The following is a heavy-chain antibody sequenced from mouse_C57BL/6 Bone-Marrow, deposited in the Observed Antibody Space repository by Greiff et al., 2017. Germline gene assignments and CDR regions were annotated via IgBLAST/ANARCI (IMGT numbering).Heavy chain of an antibody. V-gene: IGHV3-6*01. Sequence: EVQLQESGPGLVKPSQSLSLTCSVTGYSITSGYYWNWIRQFPGNKLEWMGYISYDGSNNYNPSLKNRISITRDTSKNQFFLKLNSVTTEDTATYYCATPGLYAYWGQGTSVTVSS. J-gene: IGHJ4*01. CDR2: ISYDGSN. CDR1: GYSITSGYY. D-gene: IGHD1-1*01. CDR3: ATPGLYAY.